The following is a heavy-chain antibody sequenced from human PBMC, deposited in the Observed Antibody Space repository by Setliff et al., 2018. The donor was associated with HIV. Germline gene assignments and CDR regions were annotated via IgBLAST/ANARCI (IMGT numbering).Heavy chain of an antibody. CDR1: GGSISRGSYY. Sequence: SSETLSLTCTVSGGSISRGSYYWSWIRQPAGKGLEWIGRIYTSGSIHYNPSLKSRVTISVDTSKNQFSLKVSSVNAPDTAVYFCAREDGEYTSSPRWFDPWGQGTQVTVS. D-gene: IGHD6-13*01. J-gene: IGHJ5*02. CDR2: IYTSGSI. V-gene: IGHV4-61*02. CDR3: AREDGEYTSSPRWFDP.